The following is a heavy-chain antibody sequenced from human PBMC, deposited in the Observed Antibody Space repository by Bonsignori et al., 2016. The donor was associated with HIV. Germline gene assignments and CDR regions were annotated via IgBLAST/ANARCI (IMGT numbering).Heavy chain of an antibody. CDR3: ARDRGYYYDSSGYYPEYYFDY. V-gene: IGHV1-69*10. Sequence: SVKVSCKASGGTFSSYAISWVRQAPGQGLEWMGGIIPILGIANYAQKFQGRVTITADESTSTAYMELSSLRSEDTAVYYCARDRGYYYDSSGYYPEYYFDYWGQGTLVTVSS. CDR1: GGTFSSYA. CDR2: IIPILGIA. J-gene: IGHJ4*02. D-gene: IGHD3-22*01.